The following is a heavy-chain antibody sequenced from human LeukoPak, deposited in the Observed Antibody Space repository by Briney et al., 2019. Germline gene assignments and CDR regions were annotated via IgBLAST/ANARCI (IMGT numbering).Heavy chain of an antibody. CDR1: GGSFSGYY. D-gene: IGHD6-13*01. CDR2: INHSGST. V-gene: IGHV4-34*01. Sequence: SETLSLSCAVYGGSFSGYYWSWIRQPPGKGLEWIGEINHSGSTNYNPSLKSRVTISVDTSKNQFSLKLSSVTAADTAVYYCARVDIAAGADWFDPWGQGTLVTVSS. CDR3: ARVDIAAGADWFDP. J-gene: IGHJ5*02.